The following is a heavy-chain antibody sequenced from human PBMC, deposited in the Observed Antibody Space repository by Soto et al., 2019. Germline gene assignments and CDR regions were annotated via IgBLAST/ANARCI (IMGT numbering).Heavy chain of an antibody. CDR3: XXXXDAGSDRGGMDV. CDR1: GGSISNFY. J-gene: IGHJ6*02. D-gene: IGHD6-25*01. CDR2: VHYSGST. Sequence: QVQLQESGPGLVKPSETLSLTCTVSGGSISNFYWTWIRQPPGKGLEWIGNVHYSGSTNYNPSVKSRVTTSVDTAKNQLSLNLSSVTXAXXXXXXXXXXXDAGSDRGGMDVWGQGTTVTVSS. V-gene: IGHV4-59*03.